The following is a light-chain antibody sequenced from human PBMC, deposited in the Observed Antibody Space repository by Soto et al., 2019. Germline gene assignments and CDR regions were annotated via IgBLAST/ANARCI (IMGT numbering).Light chain of an antibody. J-gene: IGLJ1*01. CDR1: SSNIGDNP. Sequence: QSVLTQPPSASGTPGQRVTISCSGSSSNIGDNPVNWYQQVPGAAPKLLIYINDQRPSGVPDRFSGSKSGTSASLAISGRQPEDEADYYCAAWDDSLNALFGTGTKLTVL. CDR2: IND. V-gene: IGLV1-44*01. CDR3: AAWDDSLNAL.